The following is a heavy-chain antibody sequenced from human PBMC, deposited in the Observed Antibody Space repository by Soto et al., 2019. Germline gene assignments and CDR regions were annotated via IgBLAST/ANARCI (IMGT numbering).Heavy chain of an antibody. J-gene: IGHJ4*02. CDR3: AKDGNWLDVYFDV. CDR2: ISYDGSNK. CDR1: GFTFSSYA. D-gene: IGHD6-19*01. V-gene: IGHV3-30-3*01. Sequence: PGGSLRLSCAASGFTFSSYAMHWVRQAPGKGLEWVAVISYDGSNKYYADSVKGRFTISRDNSKNTLYLQMNSLRAEDTAVYYCAKDGNWLDVYFDVWGQGTPVTVSS.